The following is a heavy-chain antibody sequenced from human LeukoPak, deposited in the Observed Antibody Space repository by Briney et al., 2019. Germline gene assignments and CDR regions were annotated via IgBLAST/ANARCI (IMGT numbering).Heavy chain of an antibody. CDR3: DRGRYYMDV. CDR1: GFTFSNYD. J-gene: IGHJ6*03. CDR2: IGTAGDI. Sequence: LSGGSLRLSCAASGFTFSNYDMHWVRQATGKGLEWVSGIGTAGDIYYPGSVKGRFTISRENAKNSLYLQMNSLRAGDTAVYARDRGRYYMDVWGKGTTVNISS. V-gene: IGHV3-13*01. D-gene: IGHD5-24*01.